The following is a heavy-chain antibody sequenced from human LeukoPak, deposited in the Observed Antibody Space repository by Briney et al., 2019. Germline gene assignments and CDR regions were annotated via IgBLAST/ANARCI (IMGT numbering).Heavy chain of an antibody. V-gene: IGHV3-66*01. CDR2: IYSGGST. D-gene: IGHD6-19*01. CDR1: GFTFSDYY. J-gene: IGHJ4*02. CDR3: TRDPGTGIAVAGTKDY. Sequence: PGGSLRLSCAAPGFTFSDYYMSWIRQAPGKGLEWVSVIYSGGSTYYADSVKGRFTISRDNSKNTLYLQMNSLRAEDTAVYYCTRDPGTGIAVAGTKDYWGQGTLVTVSS.